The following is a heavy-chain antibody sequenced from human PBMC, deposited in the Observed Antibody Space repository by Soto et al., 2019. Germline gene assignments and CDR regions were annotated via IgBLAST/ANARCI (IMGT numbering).Heavy chain of an antibody. CDR3: GRGRNPSDYYYYYGMDV. CDR2: INPNSGGT. V-gene: IGHV1-2*04. D-gene: IGHD1-1*01. J-gene: IGHJ6*02. Sequence: ASVKVSCKASGYTFTGYYMHWVRQAPGQGLEWMGWINPNSGGTNYAQKFQGWVTMTRDTSISTAYMELSRLRSDDTAVYYCGRGRNPSDYYYYYGMDVWGQGTTVTVSS. CDR1: GYTFTGYY.